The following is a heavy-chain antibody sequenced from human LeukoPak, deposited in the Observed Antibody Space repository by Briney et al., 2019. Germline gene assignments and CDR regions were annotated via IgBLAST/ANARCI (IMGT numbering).Heavy chain of an antibody. V-gene: IGHV3-15*01. Sequence: GGSLRLSCAASGFTFSNAWMSWVRQAPGKGLEWVGRIKNKTDGGTTDYAAPVKGRFTIARDDSTNTLYLQMNSLNTEDTAVYYCTTATGSYGPFLFDYWGQGTLVTVSS. D-gene: IGHD1-26*01. CDR2: IKNKTDGGTT. CDR3: TTATGSYGPFLFDY. J-gene: IGHJ4*02. CDR1: GFTFSNAW.